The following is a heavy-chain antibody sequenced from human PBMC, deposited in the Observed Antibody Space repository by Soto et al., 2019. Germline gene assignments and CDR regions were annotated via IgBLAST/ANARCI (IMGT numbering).Heavy chain of an antibody. CDR1: GDSVSSDTYY. Sequence: PSETLSLTCTVSGDSVSSDTYYWSWIRQPPGKGLEWIGYLFYTGSTSYNPSLNSRVTMLVDTSKNQFSLNLSSVTAADSAVYYCARAILGYCTSSSCNGGDYYYGMDVWGQGTTVTV. D-gene: IGHD2-2*01. CDR3: ARAILGYCTSSSCNGGDYYYGMDV. V-gene: IGHV4-61*01. J-gene: IGHJ6*02. CDR2: LFYTGST.